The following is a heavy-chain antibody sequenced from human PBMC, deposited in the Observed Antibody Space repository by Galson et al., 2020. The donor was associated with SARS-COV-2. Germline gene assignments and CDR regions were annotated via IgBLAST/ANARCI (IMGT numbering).Heavy chain of an antibody. CDR2: IHYSGST. CDR3: ARERDYYDSGGYYFDY. J-gene: IGHJ4*02. D-gene: IGHD3-22*01. V-gene: IGHV4-59*01. CDR1: GASTSSYY. Sequence: ASETLSLTCTVSGASTSSYYWSWIRQFSGKRLEWIGSIHYSGSTNYTPSLKSRVTISVDTSKNHFSLKMTSVTAADTAVYYCARERDYYDSGGYYFDYWGQGILVTVSP.